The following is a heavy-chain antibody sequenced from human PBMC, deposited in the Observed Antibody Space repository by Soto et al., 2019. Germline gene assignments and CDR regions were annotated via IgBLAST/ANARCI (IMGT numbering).Heavy chain of an antibody. J-gene: IGHJ4*02. CDR3: ARHGSGSGFWSGPYYFDY. CDR2: IYYSGST. V-gene: IGHV4-39*01. D-gene: IGHD3-3*01. Sequence: PSETLSLTCTVSGGSISSSSYYWGWIRQPPGKGLEWIGSIYYSGSTYYNPSLKSRVTISVDTSKNQFSLKLSSVTAADTAVYYCARHGSGSGFWSGPYYFDYWGQGTLVTVSS. CDR1: GGSISSSSYY.